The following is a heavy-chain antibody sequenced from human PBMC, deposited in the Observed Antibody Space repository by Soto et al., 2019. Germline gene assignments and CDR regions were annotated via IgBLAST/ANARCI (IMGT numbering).Heavy chain of an antibody. V-gene: IGHV3-48*02. D-gene: IGHD6-6*01. CDR1: GFTFSSYS. CDR3: ASPGSSSSTTARNYNYYGIDV. Sequence: SGGSLRLSCAASGFTFSSYSMNWVREAPGKGLEWVSYISSSSSTIYYADSVKGRFTISRDNAKNSLYLQMNSLRDEDTAVYYCASPGSSSSTTARNYNYYGIDVWGQGTTVTVSS. CDR2: ISSSSSTI. J-gene: IGHJ6*02.